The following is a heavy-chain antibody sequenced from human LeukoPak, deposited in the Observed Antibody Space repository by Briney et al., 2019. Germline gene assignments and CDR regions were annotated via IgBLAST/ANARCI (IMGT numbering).Heavy chain of an antibody. Sequence: PGGSLRLSCAASGFTFSNYGTHWVRQAPGKGLEWMAVISSDGSNKYYADSVKGRFTISRDNSKDTLYLQMNSLRDEDTAVYFCAKSYGAGSFHGVGSWGQGTLVTVSS. V-gene: IGHV3-30*18. D-gene: IGHD3-10*01. CDR3: AKSYGAGSFHGVGS. J-gene: IGHJ5*01. CDR1: GFTFSNYG. CDR2: ISSDGSNK.